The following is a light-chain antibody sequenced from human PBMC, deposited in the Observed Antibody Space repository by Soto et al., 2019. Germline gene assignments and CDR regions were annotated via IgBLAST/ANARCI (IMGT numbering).Light chain of an antibody. J-gene: IGKJ1*01. CDR2: GGS. CDR3: QQYSSSRT. Sequence: EIVLTQSPATLSLSPGERATLSCRASQSVSSYLAWYQQKPGQAPGLLIYGGSSRATGIPVRFSGSGSETDFTLTITRLEPEDFAVYYCQQYSSSRTFGQGTKVDI. CDR1: QSVSSY. V-gene: IGKV3-20*01.